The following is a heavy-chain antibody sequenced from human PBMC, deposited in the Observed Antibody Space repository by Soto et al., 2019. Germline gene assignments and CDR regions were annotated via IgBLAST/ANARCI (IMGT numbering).Heavy chain of an antibody. D-gene: IGHD3-22*01. Sequence: QVQLVQSGAEVKKPGSSVKVSCKASGGTFSSYAISWVRQAPGQGLEWMGGIIPIFGTANYAQKFQGRVTNTADKCTSRDYVELSSLRSENTAVYYCARAKDSSGYSYAFDIWGEGT. CDR1: GGTFSSYA. CDR3: ARAKDSSGYSYAFDI. V-gene: IGHV1-69*06. J-gene: IGHJ3*02. CDR2: IIPIFGTA.